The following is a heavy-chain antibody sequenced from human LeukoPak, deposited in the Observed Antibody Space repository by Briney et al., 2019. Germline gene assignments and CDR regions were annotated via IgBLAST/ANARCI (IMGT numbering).Heavy chain of an antibody. V-gene: IGHV1-18*04. CDR2: ISPYNGNT. D-gene: IGHD3-16*02. CDR3: ARDQYDYFWGSYRPYFDY. CDR1: GYTFTSYG. Sequence: ASVTLSCTASGYTFTSYGISCERHSPGQRLEWMGSISPYNGNTNYAERLQGRVIMTTDTSTRTDYMELRSLRSDDTAVFYCARDQYDYFWGSYRPYFDYWGQGTLVTVSS. J-gene: IGHJ4*02.